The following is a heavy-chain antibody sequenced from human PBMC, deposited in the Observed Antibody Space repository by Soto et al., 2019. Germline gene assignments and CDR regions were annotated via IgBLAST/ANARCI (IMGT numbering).Heavy chain of an antibody. D-gene: IGHD3-16*01. Sequence: SETLSLTCTVSGGSISSSSYYWGWIRQPPGKGLEWIGSIYYSGSTYYNPSLKSRVTISVDTSKNQFSLKLSSVTAADTAVYYCARPQFGLGGYCYYGMDVWGQGTTVTV. CDR1: GGSISSSSYY. CDR3: ARPQFGLGGYCYYGMDV. CDR2: IYYSGST. V-gene: IGHV4-39*01. J-gene: IGHJ6*02.